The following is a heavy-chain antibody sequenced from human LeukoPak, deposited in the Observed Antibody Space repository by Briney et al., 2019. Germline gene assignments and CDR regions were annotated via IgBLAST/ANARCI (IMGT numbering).Heavy chain of an antibody. Sequence: KASETLSLTCTVSGGSISSSSHSWGWIRQPPGKGLEWTGSIYYTGTTYYNPSLKSRVTISVDTSKNQFSLKLNSVTAADTAVYYCTRSRDGYHLSAFDYWGQGTLVTVSS. CDR1: GGSISSSSHS. D-gene: IGHD5-24*01. CDR2: IYYTGTT. V-gene: IGHV4-39*01. CDR3: TRSRDGYHLSAFDY. J-gene: IGHJ4*02.